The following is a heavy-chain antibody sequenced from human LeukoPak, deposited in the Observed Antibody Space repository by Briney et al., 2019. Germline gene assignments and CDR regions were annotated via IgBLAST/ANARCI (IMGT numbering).Heavy chain of an antibody. V-gene: IGHV4-34*01. J-gene: IGHJ4*02. CDR2: INHSGST. Sequence: PSETLSLTCAVYGGPFSGYYWSWIRQPPGKGLEWIGEINHSGSTNYNPSLKSRVTISVDTSKNQFSLKLSSVTAADTAVYYCARGPRRYCSGGSCYSYGYWGQGTLVTVSS. D-gene: IGHD2-15*01. CDR3: ARGPRRYCSGGSCYSYGY. CDR1: GGPFSGYY.